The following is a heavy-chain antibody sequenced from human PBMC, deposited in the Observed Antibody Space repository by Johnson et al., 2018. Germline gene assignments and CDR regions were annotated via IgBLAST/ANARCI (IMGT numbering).Heavy chain of an antibody. CDR1: GGTFSSYA. V-gene: IGHV1-69*01. Sequence: QVELVQSGAEVTKPGSSVKVSCKASGGTFSSYAISWVRQAPGQGLAWMGGIIPIFGTANYAQKFQGRVTITADESTSTAYMGLSSLRSEDTAVYYCASSSGYVINYYYGMDVWGQGTTVTVSS. D-gene: IGHD5-12*01. J-gene: IGHJ6*02. CDR3: ASSSGYVINYYYGMDV. CDR2: IIPIFGTA.